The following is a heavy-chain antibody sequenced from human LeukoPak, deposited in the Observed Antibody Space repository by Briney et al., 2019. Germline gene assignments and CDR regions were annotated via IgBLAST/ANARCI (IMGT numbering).Heavy chain of an antibody. CDR1: DGSLSGHY. D-gene: IGHD3-16*01. CDR3: ARRFIGPSASWGAFDI. J-gene: IGHJ3*02. V-gene: IGHV4-59*08. CDR2: VYYSGST. Sequence: SETLSLTCTVSDGSLSGHYRSWIRQPPGKGLKSIGFVYYSGSTSYNPSLKGRGTISLDTSKNQFSLKLSSVTAADTALYYCARRFIGPSASWGAFDIWGQGIMVTVSS.